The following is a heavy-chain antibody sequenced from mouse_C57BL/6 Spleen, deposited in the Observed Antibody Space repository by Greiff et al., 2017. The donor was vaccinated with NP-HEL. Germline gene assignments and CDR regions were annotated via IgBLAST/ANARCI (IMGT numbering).Heavy chain of an antibody. CDR1: GYAFSSSW. Sequence: QVQLQQSGPELVKPGASVKISCKASGYAFSSSWMNWVKQRPGKGLEWIGRIYPGDGDTNYTGKFKGKATLTADKYSSTATMQLSSLTSEDSAVYFCAREDGYDWYAMDYWGQGTSVTVSS. CDR2: IYPGDGDT. CDR3: AREDGYDWYAMDY. D-gene: IGHD2-2*01. J-gene: IGHJ4*01. V-gene: IGHV1-82*01.